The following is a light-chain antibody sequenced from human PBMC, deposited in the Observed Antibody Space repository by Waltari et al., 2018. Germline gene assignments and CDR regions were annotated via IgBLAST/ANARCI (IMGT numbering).Light chain of an antibody. CDR2: ENN. CDR3: ATWDNSLTEVV. V-gene: IGLV1-51*01. J-gene: IGLJ2*01. Sequence: QSVLTQPPSVSAAPGQKVTISCSGSISNIGNYYVSWYHQLPEAAPKLLIYENNKRPSGMPDRFSASKSGTSATLGITGLQIGDEADYYCATWDNSLTEVVFGGGTKLTVL. CDR1: ISNIGNYY.